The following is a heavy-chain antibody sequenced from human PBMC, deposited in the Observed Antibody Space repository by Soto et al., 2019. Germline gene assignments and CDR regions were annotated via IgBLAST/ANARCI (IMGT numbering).Heavy chain of an antibody. CDR1: RFTFFGYA. J-gene: IGHJ4*02. CDR2: ITGDGIHT. Sequence: GVLRLSCAASRFTFFGYAMSWVRQAPGKGLEWVAGITGDGIHTVYTESVKGRFTISRDNANNSLYLEMNSLRVEDTAVYYCARSGDNFNVLDYWGQGTPVTVSS. CDR3: ARSGDNFNVLDY. V-gene: IGHV3-21*01. D-gene: IGHD1-1*01.